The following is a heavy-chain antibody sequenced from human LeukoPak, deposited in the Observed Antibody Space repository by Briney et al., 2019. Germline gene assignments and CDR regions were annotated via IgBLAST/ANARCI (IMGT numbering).Heavy chain of an antibody. CDR2: IYSGGST. V-gene: IGHV3-66*04. D-gene: IGHD2-21*02. Sequence: SGGSLRLSCAASGFTVSSNYMSWVRQAPGKGLEWVSVIYSGGSTYYADSVKGRFTISRDNSKNTLYLQMNSLRAEDTAVYYCARRNDCGGDCYSNYYYYYGVDVWGQGTTVTVSS. CDR1: GFTVSSNY. J-gene: IGHJ6*02. CDR3: ARRNDCGGDCYSNYYYYYGVDV.